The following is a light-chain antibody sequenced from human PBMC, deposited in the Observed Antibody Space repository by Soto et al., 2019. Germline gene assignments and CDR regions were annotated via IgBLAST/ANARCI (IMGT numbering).Light chain of an antibody. J-gene: IGKJ5*01. Sequence: EIVLTQSPGTLSLSPGERGTLSCRASQSVSSSYLAWYQQKPGQAPRLLMSAASSRATGIPDRFSGSGSGTDFTLTISRLEAEDFAVYYCQQSSSSPITFGQGTRLEI. CDR1: QSVSSSY. CDR3: QQSSSSPIT. V-gene: IGKV3-20*01. CDR2: AAS.